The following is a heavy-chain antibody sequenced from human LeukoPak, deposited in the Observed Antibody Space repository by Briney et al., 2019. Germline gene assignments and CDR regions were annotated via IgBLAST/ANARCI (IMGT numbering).Heavy chain of an antibody. CDR2: VYYDGSA. J-gene: IGHJ3*02. CDR1: GGSITSSSHY. CDR3: ARRSSGYYFSGATFDI. D-gene: IGHD3-22*01. V-gene: IGHV4-39*01. Sequence: SETLSLTCTVSGGSITSSSHYWGWIRQAPGQGLQWIGPVYYDGSAYYNLSLKSRLTISIDTSKSQFSLKLSSVTAADTAVYYCARRSSGYYFSGATFDIWGQGTMVTVSS.